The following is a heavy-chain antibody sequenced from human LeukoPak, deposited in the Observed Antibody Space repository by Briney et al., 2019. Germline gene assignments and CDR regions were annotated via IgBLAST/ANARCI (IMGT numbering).Heavy chain of an antibody. D-gene: IGHD6-19*01. CDR1: GFTFSSYA. CDR2: IDGSGDGT. Sequence: PGGSLRLSCAASGFTFSSYAMVWVRQAPGKGLEWVSSIDGSGDGTYYADSVKGRFTISRDNSKNTLYLQMNSLRVEDTAAYYCAKVRAPSGWFNSDYWGQGTLVTVSS. CDR3: AKVRAPSGWFNSDY. J-gene: IGHJ4*02. V-gene: IGHV3-23*01.